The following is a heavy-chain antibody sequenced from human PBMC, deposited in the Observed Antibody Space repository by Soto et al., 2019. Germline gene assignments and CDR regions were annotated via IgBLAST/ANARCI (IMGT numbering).Heavy chain of an antibody. CDR2: ISPMFGAA. J-gene: IGHJ4*02. CDR1: GGTFNTYA. CDR3: AREVQVHTPAFVY. V-gene: IGHV1-69*19. D-gene: IGHD3-10*01. Sequence: QVQLVQSGAEMTKPGSSVKVSCQSSGGTFNTYAMNWVRQAPGQGPEWMGDISPMFGAANYAPKFQGRVTITADESTGTSYMQLSSLTSEHTALYFCAREVQVHTPAFVYWGQGTLVTVSS.